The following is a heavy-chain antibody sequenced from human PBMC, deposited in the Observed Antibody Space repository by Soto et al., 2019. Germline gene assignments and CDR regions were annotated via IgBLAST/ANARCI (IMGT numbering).Heavy chain of an antibody. CDR1: GFSFDNYG. CDR3: AQLGLMTFSHKHYFNH. CDR2: IKSDGSST. D-gene: IGHD3-16*01. J-gene: IGHJ4*02. V-gene: IGHV3-23*01. Sequence: EVQLLESGGDLVQPGGSLRLPCVASGFSFDNYGLSWVRQVPGKGLEWVSAIKSDGSSTYYAASVKDRFTISRDNSKNTLYLQLNSLRAEDTAVYYCAQLGLMTFSHKHYFNHWGRGTLVTVSS.